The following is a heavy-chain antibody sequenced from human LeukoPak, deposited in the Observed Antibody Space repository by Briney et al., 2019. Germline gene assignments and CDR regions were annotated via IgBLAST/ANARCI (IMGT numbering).Heavy chain of an antibody. V-gene: IGHV3-48*02. J-gene: IGHJ4*02. D-gene: IGHD6-19*01. Sequence: GGSLRLSCAASGFTFSSYGMNWVRQAPGKGLEWVSYISTSSNRIDYADSVKGRFTMSRDNAKNLLYLQMNGLRDEDTAMYYCARVSAPGTSGWYFGYWGQGTLVTVSS. CDR2: ISTSSNRI. CDR1: GFTFSSYG. CDR3: ARVSAPGTSGWYFGY.